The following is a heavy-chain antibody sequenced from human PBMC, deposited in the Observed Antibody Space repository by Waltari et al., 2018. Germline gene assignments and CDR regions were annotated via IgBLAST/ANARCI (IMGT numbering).Heavy chain of an antibody. V-gene: IGHV3-7*01. CDR3: ARDAGSATVTPFYYYYYMDV. Sequence: EVQLVESGGGLVQPGGSLRLSCAASGFTFSSYWMSWVRQAPGKGLEWVANIKQDGSEKYYVDSVKGRFTISRDNAKNSLYLQMNSLRAEDTAVYYYARDAGSATVTPFYYYYYMDVWGKGTTVTVSS. CDR2: IKQDGSEK. CDR1: GFTFSSYW. D-gene: IGHD4-17*01. J-gene: IGHJ6*03.